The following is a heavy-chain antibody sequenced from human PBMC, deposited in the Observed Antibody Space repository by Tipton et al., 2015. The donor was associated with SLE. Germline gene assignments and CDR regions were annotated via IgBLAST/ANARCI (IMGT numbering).Heavy chain of an antibody. CDR3: ASSLRFLEWPLQAFDI. Sequence: TLSLTCTVSGGSISSYHWSWFRQPPGKGLEWIGYIYYSGSTNYNPSLKSRVTISVDTPKNQFSLKLSSVTAADTAVYYCASSLRFLEWPLQAFDIWGQGTMVTVSS. CDR1: GGSISSYH. J-gene: IGHJ3*02. V-gene: IGHV4-59*01. CDR2: IYYSGST. D-gene: IGHD3-3*01.